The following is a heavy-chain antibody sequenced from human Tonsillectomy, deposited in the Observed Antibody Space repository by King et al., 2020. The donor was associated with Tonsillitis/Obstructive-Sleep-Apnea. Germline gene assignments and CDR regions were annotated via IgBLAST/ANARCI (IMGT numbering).Heavy chain of an antibody. CDR1: GGSISSYY. CDR2: IYYSGST. J-gene: IGHJ5*02. CDR3: AREMPTTPNWFDP. D-gene: IGHD1-1*01. Sequence: VQLQESGPGLVKPSETLSLTCTVSGGSISSYYWSWIRQPPGKGLEWIGYIYYSGSTSFNPSLQSRVTLSVDTSTNPFSLKLRSVTAADTAVYYCAREMPTTPNWFDPWGQGTLVTVSS. V-gene: IGHV4-59*01.